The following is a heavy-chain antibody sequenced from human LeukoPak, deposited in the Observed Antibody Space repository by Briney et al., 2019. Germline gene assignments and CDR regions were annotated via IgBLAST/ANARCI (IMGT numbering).Heavy chain of an antibody. Sequence: SETLSLTCTVSGGSISSSSYYWGWVRQPPGKGLEWIGTIFYTGSTYYNPSLKSRVTISVDTSKNQFSLKLSSVTAADTAVYYCARMMSTVTTFDIWGQGTIVTVSS. D-gene: IGHD4-17*01. CDR3: ARMMSTVTTFDI. CDR1: GGSISSSSYY. CDR2: IFYTGST. V-gene: IGHV4-39*01. J-gene: IGHJ3*02.